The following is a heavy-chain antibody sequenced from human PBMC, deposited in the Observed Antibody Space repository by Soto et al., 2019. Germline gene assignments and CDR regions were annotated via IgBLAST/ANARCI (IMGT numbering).Heavy chain of an antibody. CDR2: IHYSGSI. CDR3: AREDDGGDRDYYGLDV. Sequence: QVQLQESGPGLGRPSQTLSLTCTVSGGSISTDHYHWTWIRQTPGKGLEWIGYIHYSGSIHFNPSLQSRVSMSVDTSKNLFSLKLSSVTAADTAVYFCAREDDGGDRDYYGLDVWGQGTTVTVSS. V-gene: IGHV4-30-4*01. CDR1: GGSISTDHYH. D-gene: IGHD2-21*02. J-gene: IGHJ6*02.